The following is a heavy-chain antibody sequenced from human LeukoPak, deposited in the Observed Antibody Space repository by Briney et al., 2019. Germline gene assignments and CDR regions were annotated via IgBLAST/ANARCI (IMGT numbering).Heavy chain of an antibody. D-gene: IGHD4-17*01. CDR1: GFTFSSYA. CDR3: AKDYSHDYGDYPFDY. J-gene: IGHJ4*02. Sequence: GGSLRLSCAASGFTFSSYAMSWVRQAPGKGLGWVSAISGSGGSTYYADSVKGRFTISRDNSKNTLYLQMNSPRAEDTAVYYCAKDYSHDYGDYPFDYWGQGTLVTVSS. CDR2: ISGSGGST. V-gene: IGHV3-23*01.